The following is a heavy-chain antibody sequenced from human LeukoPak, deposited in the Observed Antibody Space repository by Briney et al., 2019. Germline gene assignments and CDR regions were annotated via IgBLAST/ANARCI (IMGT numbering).Heavy chain of an antibody. Sequence: ASVKVSCKASGYTFTCYYMHWVRQAPGQGLEWMGWINPNSGGTNYAQKFQGRVTMTRDTSISTAYMELSRLRSDDTAVYYCATHTAAGYYYYGMDVWGQGTTVTVSS. CDR3: ATHTAAGYYYYGMDV. V-gene: IGHV1-2*02. J-gene: IGHJ6*02. CDR2: INPNSGGT. D-gene: IGHD6-13*01. CDR1: GYTFTCYY.